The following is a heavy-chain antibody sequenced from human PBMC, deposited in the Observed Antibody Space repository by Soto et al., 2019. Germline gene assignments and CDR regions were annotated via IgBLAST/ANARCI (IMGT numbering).Heavy chain of an antibody. CDR3: ARYCSGGSCYSDAFDI. J-gene: IGHJ3*02. CDR2: ISSSSSYT. V-gene: IGHV3-11*05. Sequence: QVQLVESGEGLVKPGGSLRLSCAASGFTFSDYYMSWIRQAPGKGLEWVSYISSSSSYTNYADSVKGRFTISRDNAKNSLYLQMNSLGAEDTAVYYCARYCSGGSCYSDAFDIWGQGTMVTVSS. D-gene: IGHD2-15*01. CDR1: GFTFSDYY.